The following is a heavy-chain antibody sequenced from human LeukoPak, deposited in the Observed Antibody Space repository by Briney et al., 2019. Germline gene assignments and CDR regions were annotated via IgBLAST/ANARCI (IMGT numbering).Heavy chain of an antibody. CDR3: ARLYCSSTSCYDGSYYYYGMDV. V-gene: IGHV1-69*13. CDR1: GGTLSSYA. J-gene: IGHJ6*02. Sequence: SVKVSCKASGGTLSSYAISWVRQAPGQGLEWMGGIIPIFGTANYAQKFQGRVTITADESTSTAYMELSSLRSEDTAVYYCARLYCSSTSCYDGSYYYYGMDVWGQGTTVTVSS. CDR2: IIPIFGTA. D-gene: IGHD2-2*01.